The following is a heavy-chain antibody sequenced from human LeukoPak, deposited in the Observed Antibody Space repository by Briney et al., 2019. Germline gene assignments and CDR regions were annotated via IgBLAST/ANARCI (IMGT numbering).Heavy chain of an antibody. J-gene: IGHJ4*02. D-gene: IGHD3-3*01. CDR1: GGSISSYY. CDR2: IYYSGST. Sequence: SETLSLTCTVSGGSISSYYWSWIRQPPGKGLEWIGYIYYSGSTNYNPSLKRRVTISVDTSKNQFSLKLSSVTAADTAVYYCARVPPPYYDFWSGYPYYFDYWGQGTLVTVSS. CDR3: ARVPPPYYDFWSGYPYYFDY. V-gene: IGHV4-59*01.